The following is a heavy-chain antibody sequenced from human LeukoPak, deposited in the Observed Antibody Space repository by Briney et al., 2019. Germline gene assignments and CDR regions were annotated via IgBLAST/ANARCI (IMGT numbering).Heavy chain of an antibody. V-gene: IGHV1-24*01. CDR1: VYIFTELS. J-gene: IGHJ4*02. Sequence: ASVKVSSKVSVYIFTELSIHWVRQTPGKGLEWMGGFDPENGETIYAQKFQGRVTMTEDTSTDTAYMELGSLRSEDTAVYYCATDRFVLRYFRWLFYWGQGTLVTVSS. CDR2: FDPENGET. CDR3: ATDRFVLRYFRWLFY. D-gene: IGHD3-9*01.